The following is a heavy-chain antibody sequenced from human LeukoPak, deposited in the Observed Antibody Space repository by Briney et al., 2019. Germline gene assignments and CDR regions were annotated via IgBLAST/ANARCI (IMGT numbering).Heavy chain of an antibody. CDR3: ANFGTYPVHVSSSYYYLDV. CDR2: IFYTGTT. CDR1: GSSFSAHS. D-gene: IGHD1-26*01. V-gene: IGHV4-59*11. J-gene: IGHJ6*03. Sequence: SGTLSLTCTASGSSFSAHSRCWVRQPPGKGLECVADIFYTGTTHYDPSHQRRATMSVDTSKNHFSLKQPSVTAADTAVYYCANFGTYPVHVSSSYYYLDVWGKGTTVTVSS.